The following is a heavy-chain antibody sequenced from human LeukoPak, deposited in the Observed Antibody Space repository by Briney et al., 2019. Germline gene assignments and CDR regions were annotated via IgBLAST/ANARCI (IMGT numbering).Heavy chain of an antibody. CDR2: INPSGGST. Sequence: ASVKVSCEASGYTFTSYYMHWVRQAPGQGLEWMGIINPSGGSTSYAQKFQGRVTMTRDTSTSTVYMELSSLGSEDTAVYYCARDTSGGSYLLYYYYYMDVWGKGTTVTVSS. D-gene: IGHD1-26*01. CDR3: ARDTSGGSYLLYYYYYMDV. V-gene: IGHV1-46*01. CDR1: GYTFTSYY. J-gene: IGHJ6*03.